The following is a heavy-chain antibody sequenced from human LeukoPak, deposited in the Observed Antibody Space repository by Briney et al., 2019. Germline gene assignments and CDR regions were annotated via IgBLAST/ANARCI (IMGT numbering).Heavy chain of an antibody. CDR1: GGSFSGYY. J-gene: IGHJ5*02. V-gene: IGHV4-34*01. CDR3: ARRDLVVPAAISWFDL. CDR2: INHSGST. Sequence: KTSETLSLTCAVYGGSFSGYYWSWIRQPPGKGLEWIGEINHSGSTNYNPSLKSRVNISVDKCKNQFSLKLSSVTAADTAVYYCARRDLVVPAAISWFDLWGQGTLVTVSS. D-gene: IGHD2-2*01.